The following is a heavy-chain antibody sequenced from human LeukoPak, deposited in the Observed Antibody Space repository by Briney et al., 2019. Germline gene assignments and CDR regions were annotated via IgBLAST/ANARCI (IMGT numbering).Heavy chain of an antibody. Sequence: GGSLRLSCAASGFTFHNYAMHWVRQAPGRSLEWVSLVKGGGATTYADSVKGRFTISRDNSKNSLYLQMNSLRSEDTPLYFCAKDIGTGWSFDYWGQGILVTVSS. V-gene: IGHV3-43*02. CDR3: AKDIGTGWSFDY. CDR1: GFTFHNYA. J-gene: IGHJ4*02. CDR2: VKGGGATT. D-gene: IGHD6-19*01.